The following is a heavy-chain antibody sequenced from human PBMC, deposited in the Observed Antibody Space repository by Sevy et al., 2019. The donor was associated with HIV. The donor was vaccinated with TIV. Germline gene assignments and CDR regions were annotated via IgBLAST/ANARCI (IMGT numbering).Heavy chain of an antibody. Sequence: SETLSLTCTVSGDSISGHYWSWIQQPPGKGLEWIGYFYYSASTNYNPSLKSRVTISVDTTKNQVSLKVRSLTAADTAVYYCAIGIAAPRGMDVWGQGTTVTVSS. CDR3: AIGIAAPRGMDV. CDR2: FYYSAST. J-gene: IGHJ6*02. D-gene: IGHD6-13*01. V-gene: IGHV4-59*11. CDR1: GDSISGHY.